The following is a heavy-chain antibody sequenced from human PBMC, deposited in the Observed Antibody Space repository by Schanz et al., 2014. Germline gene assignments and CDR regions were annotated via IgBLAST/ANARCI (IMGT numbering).Heavy chain of an antibody. J-gene: IGHJ4*02. V-gene: IGHV3-11*06. CDR2: ISGTTTYT. D-gene: IGHD3-10*01. CDR3: ARANYRRKISFDY. CDR1: GFTFSDYY. Sequence: QVQLVESGGGLVKPGGSLRLSCAASGFTFSDYYMSWIRQAPGKGLEWVSYISGTTTYTNYADSVKGRFTISRDNAKNALYLQMNSLMAEDTSVYYCARANYRRKISFDYWGRGTLVNVSS.